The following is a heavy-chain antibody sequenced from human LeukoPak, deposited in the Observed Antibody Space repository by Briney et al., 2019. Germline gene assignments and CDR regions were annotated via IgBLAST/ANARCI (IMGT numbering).Heavy chain of an antibody. J-gene: IGHJ1*01. Sequence: PGGSLRLSCAASGFALRSYTMNWVHQAPGKGLEWVSSIGISSNKIYYADSVKGRFIISRDNAKNSVYLQMNSLRAEDTAVYYCATYSSLNRREFQYWGQGTLLTVSS. V-gene: IGHV3-21*01. D-gene: IGHD3-22*01. CDR1: GFALRSYT. CDR2: IGISSNKI. CDR3: ATYSSLNRREFQY.